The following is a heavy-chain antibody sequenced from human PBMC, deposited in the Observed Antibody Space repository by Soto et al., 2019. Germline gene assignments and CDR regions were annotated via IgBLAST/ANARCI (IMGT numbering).Heavy chain of an antibody. V-gene: IGHV3-15*07. Sequence: EVQLVESGGGLVKPGGSLRLSCAASGFTISSSWMNWVRQAPGKGLEWVGRINTKTHGETTDYAAPVKGRFTSSRDDSENTLSLQRNSLQAEDTAVYYCTTGSVEGYWGQGTLVTVSS. CDR2: INTKTHGETT. CDR3: TTGSVEGY. J-gene: IGHJ4*02. CDR1: GFTISSSW. D-gene: IGHD1-26*01.